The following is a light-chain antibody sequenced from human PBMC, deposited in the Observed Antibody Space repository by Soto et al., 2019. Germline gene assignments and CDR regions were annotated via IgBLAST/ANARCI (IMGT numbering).Light chain of an antibody. CDR2: GAS. J-gene: IGKJ1*01. CDR1: QSVSSN. Sequence: EIVMTQSPATLSVSPGERATLSCRASQSVSSNLAWYQQKPGQAPRLLIYGASTWATGIPARFSGSGSGTEFTLTISSLQSEDFAVYYCQQYNNWPPQWTFGQGTKVEIK. V-gene: IGKV3-15*01. CDR3: QQYNNWPPQWT.